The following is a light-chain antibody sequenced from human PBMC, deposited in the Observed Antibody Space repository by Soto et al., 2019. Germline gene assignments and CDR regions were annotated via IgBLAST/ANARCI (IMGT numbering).Light chain of an antibody. Sequence: DIQMTQSPSSLSASIGDSVTITCRASQTIIGYLNWYQQKPGKAHRXLINAASNLQSGVPSRFRGSGSETAVTITIPSLQPEDCETYYCQQSYTTPITFGLGTRLEIK. J-gene: IGKJ5*01. CDR3: QQSYTTPIT. CDR1: QTIIGY. V-gene: IGKV1-39*01. CDR2: AAS.